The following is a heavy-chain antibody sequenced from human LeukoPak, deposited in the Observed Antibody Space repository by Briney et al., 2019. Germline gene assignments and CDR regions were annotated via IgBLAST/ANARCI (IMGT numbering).Heavy chain of an antibody. CDR2: INPNSGGT. J-gene: IGHJ6*02. CDR3: ARGDPRYYYGSGSPQYGMDV. V-gene: IGHV1-2*02. CDR1: GYTFTGYY. Sequence: ASVKVSCKASGYTFTGYYMHWVRQAPGQGLEWMGWINPNSGGTNYAQKFQGRVTMTRDTSISTAYMELSRLRSDDTAVYYCARGDPRYYYGSGSPQYGMDVWGQGTTVTVSS. D-gene: IGHD3-10*01.